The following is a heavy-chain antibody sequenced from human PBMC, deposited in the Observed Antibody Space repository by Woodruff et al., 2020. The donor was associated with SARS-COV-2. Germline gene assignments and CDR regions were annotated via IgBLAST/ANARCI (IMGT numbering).Heavy chain of an antibody. J-gene: IGHJ4*02. CDR2: SDT. CDR3: ARQGIAAAGVDY. D-gene: IGHD6-13*01. V-gene: IGHV5-51*01. Sequence: SDTRYSPSFQGQLTISADKSISTAYLQWSSLKASDTAMYYCARQGIAAAGVDYWGQGTLVTVSS.